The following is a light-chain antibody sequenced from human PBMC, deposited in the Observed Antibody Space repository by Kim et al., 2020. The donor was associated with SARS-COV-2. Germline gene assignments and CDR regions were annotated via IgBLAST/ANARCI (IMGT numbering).Light chain of an antibody. V-gene: IGKV4-1*01. CDR3: QQYYNSPVT. Sequence: ATINCKSSHSVLYNSNNKNYLAWYQQKPGQPPQLLINWASTRESGVPDRFIGSGSGTDFTLTISSLQPADVAVYYCQQYYNSPVTFGGGTKVEIK. J-gene: IGKJ4*01. CDR1: HSVLYNSNNKNY. CDR2: WAS.